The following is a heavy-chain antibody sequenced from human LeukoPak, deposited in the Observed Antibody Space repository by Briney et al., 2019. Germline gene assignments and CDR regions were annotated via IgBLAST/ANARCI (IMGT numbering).Heavy chain of an antibody. J-gene: IGHJ6*02. Sequence: ASVKVSCKASGYTFTGYYMHWVRQAPGQGLEWMGWISPNSGGTKYAQKFQGRVTMTRDTSISTAYMELSRLRSDDTAVYYCARTDYYDSSGYYGTDVWGQGTTVTVSS. D-gene: IGHD3-22*01. V-gene: IGHV1-2*02. CDR1: GYTFTGYY. CDR2: ISPNSGGT. CDR3: ARTDYYDSSGYYGTDV.